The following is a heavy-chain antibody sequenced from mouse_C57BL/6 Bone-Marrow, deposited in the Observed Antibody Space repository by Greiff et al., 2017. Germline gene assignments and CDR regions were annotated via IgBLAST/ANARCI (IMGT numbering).Heavy chain of an antibody. Sequence: VQLQQSGPELVKPGASVKISCKASGYSFTSYYIHWVKQRPGQGLEWIGWIYPGSGNTKYNEKFKGKATLTADTSSSTAYMQLSSLTSEDSAVYYCARREAITTVVGYFDYWGQGTTLTVSS. J-gene: IGHJ2*01. D-gene: IGHD1-1*01. CDR1: GYSFTSYY. CDR2: IYPGSGNT. CDR3: ARREAITTVVGYFDY. V-gene: IGHV1-66*01.